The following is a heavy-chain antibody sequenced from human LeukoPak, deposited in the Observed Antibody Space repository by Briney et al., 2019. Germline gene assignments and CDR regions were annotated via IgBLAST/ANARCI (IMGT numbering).Heavy chain of an antibody. CDR2: INRDGSST. J-gene: IGHJ3*02. V-gene: IGHV3-74*01. Sequence: GGALRLSRAASGFTLRSYLVHLGRQAPGEGVVWVSRINRDGSSTTYADSVKGRFTISRDNAKNTLYLQMNSLRVEDTAVYYCARDKTYTFDIWGQGTVVTVSS. D-gene: IGHD2-2*02. CDR3: ARDKTYTFDI. CDR1: GFTLRSYL.